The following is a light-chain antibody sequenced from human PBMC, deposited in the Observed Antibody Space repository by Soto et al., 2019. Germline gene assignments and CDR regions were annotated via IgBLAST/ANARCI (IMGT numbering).Light chain of an antibody. V-gene: IGLV2-14*03. Sequence: QSALTQPASVSGSPGQSITISCTGTSSDVGGYNYVSWYQHHPGKAPKFIIYDVSNRPSGVSNRFSGSKSGNTASLTISGLQAEDEADYYCSSYTTSNTRQIVFGTGTKLTVL. CDR3: SSYTTSNTRQIV. CDR1: SSDVGGYNY. J-gene: IGLJ1*01. CDR2: DVS.